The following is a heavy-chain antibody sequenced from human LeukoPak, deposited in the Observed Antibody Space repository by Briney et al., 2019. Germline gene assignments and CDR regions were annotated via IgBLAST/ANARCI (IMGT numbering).Heavy chain of an antibody. CDR1: GFTFSNYA. D-gene: IGHD4-17*01. CDR3: ARDPSGDYIGAFEF. CDR2: INSGGAP. J-gene: IGHJ3*01. V-gene: IGHV3-23*01. Sequence: GGSLRLSCAASGFTFSNYAVMWVRQAPGQGLEWVSAINSGGAPRYADSVKGRFTISRDNSKNMLYLQMNSLRAEDTAQYFCARDPSGDYIGAFEFWGQGTGVTVSS.